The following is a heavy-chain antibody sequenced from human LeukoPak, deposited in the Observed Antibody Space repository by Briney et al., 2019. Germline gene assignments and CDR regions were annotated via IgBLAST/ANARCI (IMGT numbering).Heavy chain of an antibody. CDR2: IWYDGSNK. D-gene: IGHD2-15*01. Sequence: GGSLRLSCAASGFTFSSYGMHWVRQAPGKGLEWVASIWYDGSNKYYADSVKGRFTISRDNSKNTLYLQMNSLRAEDTALYFCARDRRYCGGGSCYFDYFFDYWGQGTLVTVSS. J-gene: IGHJ4*02. CDR3: ARDRRYCGGGSCYFDYFFDY. V-gene: IGHV3-30*02. CDR1: GFTFSSYG.